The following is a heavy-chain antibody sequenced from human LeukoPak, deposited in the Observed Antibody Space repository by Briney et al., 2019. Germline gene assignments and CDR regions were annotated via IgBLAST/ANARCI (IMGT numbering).Heavy chain of an antibody. V-gene: IGHV1-46*01. D-gene: IGHD7-27*01. CDR1: GYTFTSYY. J-gene: IGHJ4*02. CDR2: INPSGGST. Sequence: GASVKVSCKASGYTFTSYYMHWVRQAPGQGLEWMGIINPSGGSTSYAQKFQGRVTMTRDTSTSTVYMELSSLRPEDTAVYYCASTELGIEIDYWGQGTLVTVSS. CDR3: ASTELGIEIDY.